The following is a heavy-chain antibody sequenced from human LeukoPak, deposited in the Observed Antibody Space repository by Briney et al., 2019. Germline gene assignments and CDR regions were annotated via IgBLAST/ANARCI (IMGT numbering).Heavy chain of an antibody. J-gene: IGHJ6*02. CDR1: RYTFTGYY. V-gene: IGHV1-2*02. CDR3: ARQEGMAAVNGDYYYGMDV. CDR2: INPNSGGT. Sequence: ASVKVSCKASRYTFTGYYIHWVRQAPGQGPEWMGWINPNSGGTNFAQRFQGRVTMTRDTSITTAYMELNSLKSDDTAVYYCARQEGMAAVNGDYYYGMDVWGQGTTVTVPS. D-gene: IGHD5-24*01.